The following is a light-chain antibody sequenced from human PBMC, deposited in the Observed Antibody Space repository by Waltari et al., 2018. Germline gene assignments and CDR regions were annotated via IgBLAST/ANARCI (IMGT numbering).Light chain of an antibody. CDR2: KAS. CDR1: QSLSSW. CDR3: QQYNSNSWT. J-gene: IGKJ1*01. V-gene: IGKV1-5*03. Sequence: DIQMTQSPSTLSASIGDRVTIPCRASQSLSSWLAWYQQKPGKAPKVLIYKASNLASGVTPRFSGSESGTEFTLTITSLQPDDFATYYCQQYNSNSWTFGQGTKVEIK.